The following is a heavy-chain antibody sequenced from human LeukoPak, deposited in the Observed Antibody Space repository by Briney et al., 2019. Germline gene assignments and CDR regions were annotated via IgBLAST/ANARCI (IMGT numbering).Heavy chain of an antibody. D-gene: IGHD3-22*01. J-gene: IGHJ3*02. CDR1: GYTFTGYY. V-gene: IGHV1-2*02. CDR2: INPNSGGT. Sequence: ASVKVSCKASGYTFTGYYMHWVRQAPGQGLEWMGWINPNSGGTNYAQKFQGRVTMTRDTSISTAYMELSSLRSDDTAVYYCARADSSGYYLFYNIWGQGTMVTVSS. CDR3: ARADSSGYYLFYNI.